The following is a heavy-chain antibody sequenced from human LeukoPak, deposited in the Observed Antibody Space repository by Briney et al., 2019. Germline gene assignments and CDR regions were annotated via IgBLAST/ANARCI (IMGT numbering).Heavy chain of an antibody. CDR1: GFTFSSYG. J-gene: IGHJ4*02. D-gene: IGHD3-10*01. Sequence: GGSLRLSCAASGFTFSSYGMHWVRQAPGKGLEWVAFIRYDGSNKYYADSVKGRFTISRDNSKHTVYLQMNSLRAEDTAIYYCARMVRNQGDYWGQGTLVTVPS. V-gene: IGHV3-30*02. CDR3: ARMVRNQGDY. CDR2: IRYDGSNK.